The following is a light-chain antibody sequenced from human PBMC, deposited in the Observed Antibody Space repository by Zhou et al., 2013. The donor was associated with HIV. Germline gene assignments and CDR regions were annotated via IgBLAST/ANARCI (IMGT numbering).Light chain of an antibody. CDR1: QSLSNN. Sequence: EIVLTQSPATLSLSPGESATLSCTANQSLSNNLAWYHQKPGQSPRLLIYAASTRATGVPARFSGSGSGTEFTLTISRLEPEDFAVYYCQQYGSSTKTFGQGTKVEIK. CDR3: QQYGSSTKT. V-gene: IGKV3-20*01. J-gene: IGKJ1*01. CDR2: AAS.